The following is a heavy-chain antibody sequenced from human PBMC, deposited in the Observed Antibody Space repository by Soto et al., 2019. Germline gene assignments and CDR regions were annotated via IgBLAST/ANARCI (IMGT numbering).Heavy chain of an antibody. J-gene: IGHJ6*03. Sequence: NPGGSLRLSCAASGFTFSNAWMSWVRQAPGKGLEWVGRIKSKTDGGTTDYAAPVKGRFTISRDDSKNTLYLQMNSLKTEDTAVYYCTTDAPLDYGDPGYYYYYMDVWGKGTTVTVSS. V-gene: IGHV3-15*01. CDR2: IKSKTDGGTT. CDR3: TTDAPLDYGDPGYYYYYMDV. D-gene: IGHD4-17*01. CDR1: GFTFSNAW.